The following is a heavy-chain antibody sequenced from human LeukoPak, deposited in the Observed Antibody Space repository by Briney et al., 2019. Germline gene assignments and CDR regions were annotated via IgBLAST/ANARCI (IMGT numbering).Heavy chain of an antibody. J-gene: IGHJ4*02. D-gene: IGHD6-13*01. Sequence: SQTLSLTCTVSGGSISSGDYYWSWIRQPPGKGLEWIRYIYYSGSTYYNPSLKSRVTISVDTSKNQFSLKLSSVTAADTAVYYCARVSVSSSWPDYWGQGTLVTVSS. CDR3: ARVSVSSSWPDY. CDR2: IYYSGST. V-gene: IGHV4-30-4*01. CDR1: GGSISSGDYY.